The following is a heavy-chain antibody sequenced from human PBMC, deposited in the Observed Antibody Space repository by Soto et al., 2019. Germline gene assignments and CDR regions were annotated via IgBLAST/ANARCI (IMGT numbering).Heavy chain of an antibody. D-gene: IGHD5-12*01. J-gene: IGHJ4*02. CDR1: GFTFSSYA. CDR2: ISGSGGST. Sequence: GGSLRLSCAASGFTFSSYAMSWVRQAPGKGLEWVSAISGSGGSTYYADSVKGRFTISRDNSKNTLYLQMNSLRAEDTAVYYCANSVESRDGYNFYPDENYYFDYWGQGTLVTVSS. V-gene: IGHV3-23*01. CDR3: ANSVESRDGYNFYPDENYYFDY.